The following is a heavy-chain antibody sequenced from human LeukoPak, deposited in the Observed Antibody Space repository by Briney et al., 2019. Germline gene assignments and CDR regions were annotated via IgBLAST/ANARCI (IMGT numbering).Heavy chain of an antibody. D-gene: IGHD3-10*01. Sequence: GGSLRLSCAASGFTFSHFDMHWVRQAPGKGLEWVAYTGYDGSNKYYADSMKGRFTISRDNSKNTLYLEMNSLRAEDTAVYYCVKGGDYGSGSYYNVYFYGMDVWGQGTTVIVSS. J-gene: IGHJ6*02. V-gene: IGHV3-30*02. CDR3: VKGGDYGSGSYYNVYFYGMDV. CDR1: GFTFSHFD. CDR2: TGYDGSNK.